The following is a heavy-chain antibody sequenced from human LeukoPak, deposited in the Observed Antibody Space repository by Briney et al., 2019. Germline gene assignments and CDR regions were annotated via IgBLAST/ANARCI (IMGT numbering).Heavy chain of an antibody. CDR2: IKQDGSEK. Sequence: GGSLRLSCAASGFTFSSYWMSWVRQAPGKGLEWVANIKQDGSEKYYVDSVKGRFTISRDNAKNSLYLQMNSLRAEDTAVYYCARNPSMDLANARQVVDYWGQGTLVTVSS. CDR3: ARNPSMDLANARQVVDY. J-gene: IGHJ4*02. V-gene: IGHV3-7*01. CDR1: GFTFSSYW. D-gene: IGHD2-15*01.